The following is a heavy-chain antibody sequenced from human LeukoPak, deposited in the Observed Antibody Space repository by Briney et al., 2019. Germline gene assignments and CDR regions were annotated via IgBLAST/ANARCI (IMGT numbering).Heavy chain of an antibody. CDR1: GFTFSSYW. V-gene: IGHV3-74*01. CDR3: AKIRNHDFWSGTHLDY. J-gene: IGHJ4*02. Sequence: PGGSLRLSCAASGFTFSSYWMHWVRQAPGKGLVWVSRINSDGSSTYYADSVKGRFTISRDISKNTLYLQMNSLRAEDTAVYFCAKIRNHDFWSGTHLDYWGQGTLVTVSS. D-gene: IGHD3-3*01. CDR2: INSDGSST.